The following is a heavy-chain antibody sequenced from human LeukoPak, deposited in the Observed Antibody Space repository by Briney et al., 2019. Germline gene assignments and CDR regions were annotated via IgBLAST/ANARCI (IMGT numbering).Heavy chain of an antibody. J-gene: IGHJ4*02. CDR2: INTNTGQP. D-gene: IGHD6-13*01. Sequence: ASVKVSCKASGGTFSSYAISWVRQAPGQGLEWMGWINTNTGQPMYAQGFTGRFVFSLDTSVSTAYLQISSLKAEDTAVYYCASWYSNSWNYFESWGQGTLVTVSS. V-gene: IGHV7-4-1*02. CDR1: GGTFSSYA. CDR3: ASWYSNSWNYFES.